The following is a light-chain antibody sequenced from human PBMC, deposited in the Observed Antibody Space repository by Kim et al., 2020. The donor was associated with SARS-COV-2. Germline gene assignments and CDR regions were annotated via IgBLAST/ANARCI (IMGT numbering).Light chain of an antibody. V-gene: IGLV10-54*04. J-gene: IGLJ3*02. CDR3: SAWDSSLNAWV. Sequence: QAGLTQPPSVSKGLRQTATLTCTGNNNNVGNQGAAWLQQHQGHPPKLLSYRNNNRPSGISERFSASRSGDTVSLTITGLQPEDETDYYCSAWDSSLNAWVFGGGTKLTVL. CDR2: RNN. CDR1: NNNVGNQG.